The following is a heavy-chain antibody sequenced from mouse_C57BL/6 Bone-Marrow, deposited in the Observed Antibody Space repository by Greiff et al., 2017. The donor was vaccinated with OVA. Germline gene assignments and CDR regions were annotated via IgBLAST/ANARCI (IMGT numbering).Heavy chain of an antibody. J-gene: IGHJ2*01. CDR3: ARNRGYYGYYFDY. Sequence: VMLVESGPGLVQPSQSLSITCTVSGFSLTSYGVHWVRQSPGKGLEWLGVIWSGGSTDYNAAFISRLSISKDNSKSQVFFKMNSLQADDTAIYYCARNRGYYGYYFDYWGQGTTLTVSS. D-gene: IGHD1-1*01. CDR2: IWSGGST. V-gene: IGHV2-2*01. CDR1: GFSLTSYG.